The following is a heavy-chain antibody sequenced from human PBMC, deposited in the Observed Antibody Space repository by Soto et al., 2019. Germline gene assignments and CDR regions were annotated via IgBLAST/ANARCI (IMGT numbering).Heavy chain of an antibody. D-gene: IGHD1-26*01. CDR2: IVVGSGNT. CDR1: GFTITSSA. V-gene: IGHV1-58*01. CDR3: AAHLVGATTQMVDY. J-gene: IGHJ4*02. Sequence: TSVKVSCKASGFTITSSAVQWVRQARGQRLEWIGWIVVGSGNTNYAQKFQERVTITRDMSTSTAYMELSSLRSEDTAVYYCAAHLVGATTQMVDYWGQGTLVTVSS.